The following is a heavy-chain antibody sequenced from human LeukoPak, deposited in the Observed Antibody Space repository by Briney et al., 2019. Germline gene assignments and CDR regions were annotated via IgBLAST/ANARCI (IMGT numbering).Heavy chain of an antibody. D-gene: IGHD3-16*01. CDR3: ARVATMITDAFDI. CDR2: ISAYNGNT. V-gene: IGHV1-18*01. CDR1: GXXXISYG. J-gene: IGHJ3*02. Sequence: GXXXISYGXXXXXXXXXXXXXWMXWISAYNGNTNYAQKVQDRVTMTTDTATSTTYMDLRSLTSDDTAVYYCARVATMITDAFDIWGQGAMVIVSS.